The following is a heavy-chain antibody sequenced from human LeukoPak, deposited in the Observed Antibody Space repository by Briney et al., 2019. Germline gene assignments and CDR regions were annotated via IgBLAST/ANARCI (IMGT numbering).Heavy chain of an antibody. CDR2: ISYDGSNK. J-gene: IGHJ3*02. D-gene: IGHD5-24*01. CDR3: ASRDGYNFHAFDI. V-gene: IGHV3-30-3*01. Sequence: GRSLRLSCAASGFTFSSYAMHWVRQAPGKGLELVAVISYDGSNKYYADSVKGRFTISRDNSKNTLYLQMNSLRAEDTAVYYCASRDGYNFHAFDIWGQGTMVTVSS. CDR1: GFTFSSYA.